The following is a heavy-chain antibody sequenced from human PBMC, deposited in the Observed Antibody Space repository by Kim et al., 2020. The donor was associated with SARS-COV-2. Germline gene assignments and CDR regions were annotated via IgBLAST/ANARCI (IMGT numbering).Heavy chain of an antibody. J-gene: IGHJ4*02. Sequence: ASVKVSCKASGYTFTSYDINWVRQATGQGLEWMGWMNPNSGNTGYAQKFQGRVTMTRDTSISTAYMELSSLRSEDTAVYYCARGRGTYYYGSGAGYWGQGTLVTVSS. CDR2: MNPNSGNT. V-gene: IGHV1-8*01. CDR3: ARGRGTYYYGSGAGY. D-gene: IGHD3-10*01. CDR1: GYTFTSYD.